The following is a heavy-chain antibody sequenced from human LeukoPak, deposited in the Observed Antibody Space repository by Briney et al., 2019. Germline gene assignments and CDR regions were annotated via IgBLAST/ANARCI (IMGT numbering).Heavy chain of an antibody. CDR2: ISWNSGSI. Sequence: GGSLRLSCAASGFTFDDYAMHWVRQAPGKGLEWVSGISWNSGSIDYADSVKGRFTISRDNAKNSLYLQMSSLSAEDTAFYYCVQLRGYTLGAWGQGTLVTVSS. CDR3: VQLRGYTLGA. J-gene: IGHJ5*02. V-gene: IGHV3-9*01. CDR1: GFTFDDYA. D-gene: IGHD5-18*01.